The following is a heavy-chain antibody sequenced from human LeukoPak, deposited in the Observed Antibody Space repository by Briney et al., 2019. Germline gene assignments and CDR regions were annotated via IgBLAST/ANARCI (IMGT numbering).Heavy chain of an antibody. Sequence: GGSLRLSCAASGFTFSSYAMSWVRQAPGKGLEWVSFISPSGDRTSNADSVEGRFTISRDNTRNTLYLQMNSLRDEDTGVYYCAIMHGYYDGSGFWVQWGQGALVTVSS. V-gene: IGHV3-23*01. J-gene: IGHJ4*02. CDR3: AIMHGYYDGSGFWVQ. CDR2: ISPSGDRT. CDR1: GFTFSSYA. D-gene: IGHD3-22*01.